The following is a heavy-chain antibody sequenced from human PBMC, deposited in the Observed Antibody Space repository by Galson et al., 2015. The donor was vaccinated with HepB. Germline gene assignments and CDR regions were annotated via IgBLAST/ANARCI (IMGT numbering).Heavy chain of an antibody. V-gene: IGHV5-51*01. CDR2: IYPGDSDT. CDR3: ARHGHPTIFGVVKPDNWFDP. J-gene: IGHJ5*02. CDR1: GYSFTSYW. D-gene: IGHD3-3*01. Sequence: QSGAEVKKPGESLKISCKGSGYSFTSYWIGWVRQMPGKGLEWMGIIYPGDSDTRYSPSFQGQVTISADKSISTAYLQWSSLKASDTAMYYCARHGHPTIFGVVKPDNWFDPWGQGTLVTVSS.